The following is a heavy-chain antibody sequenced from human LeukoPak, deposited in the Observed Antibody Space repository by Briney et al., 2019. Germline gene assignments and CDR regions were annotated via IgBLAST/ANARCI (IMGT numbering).Heavy chain of an antibody. CDR2: VSHNGGLT. D-gene: IGHD2-21*02. CDR3: AREVTRKGDFDF. Sequence: GGSLRLSCAASGFTFIHHSMNWIRQAPGKGLEWVAVVSHNGGLTYYADSVRGRFTISRDNSKNMHYLQMNNVTPGDTAVYFCAREVTRKGDFDFWGRGTLVTVSS. J-gene: IGHJ4*01. CDR1: GFTFIHHS. V-gene: IGHV3-30*04.